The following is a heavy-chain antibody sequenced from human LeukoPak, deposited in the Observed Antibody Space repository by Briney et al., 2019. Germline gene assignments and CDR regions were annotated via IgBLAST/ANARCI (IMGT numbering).Heavy chain of an antibody. V-gene: IGHV1-2*02. D-gene: IGHD3-22*01. J-gene: IGHJ4*02. Sequence: GASVKVSCKASGYTVTGYYMHWVRQAPGQGLEWMGWINPNSGGTNYAQKFQGRVTMTRDTSISTAYMELSRLRSDDTAVYYCARALDSSGYFDYWGQGTLVTVSS. CDR3: ARALDSSGYFDY. CDR2: INPNSGGT. CDR1: GYTVTGYY.